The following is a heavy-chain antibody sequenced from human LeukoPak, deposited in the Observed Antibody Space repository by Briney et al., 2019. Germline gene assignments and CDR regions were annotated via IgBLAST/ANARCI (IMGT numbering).Heavy chain of an antibody. CDR3: ARVQREGPEMATTPDY. J-gene: IGHJ4*02. CDR1: GYTFTSHG. V-gene: IGHV1-18*01. CDR2: ISAYNGNT. Sequence: ASVKVSCKASGYTFTSHGISWVRQAPGQGLEWMGWISAYNGNTNYAQKLQGRVTMTTDTSTSTAYMELRSLRSDDTAVYYCARVQREGPEMATTPDYWGQGTLVTVSS. D-gene: IGHD5-24*01.